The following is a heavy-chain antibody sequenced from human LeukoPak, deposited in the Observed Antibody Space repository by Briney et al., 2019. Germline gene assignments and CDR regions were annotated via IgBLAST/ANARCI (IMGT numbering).Heavy chain of an antibody. CDR2: ISASGAGT. D-gene: IGHD2-21*01. CDR3: AEGIFNPYYYMDV. CDR1: GFTFSSYT. J-gene: IGHJ6*03. V-gene: IGHV3-23*01. Sequence: GGSLRLSCAASGFTFSSYTMSWDRQAPGKGLEWVSVISASGAGTYYADSVKGRFTISRENSKNTLYLQMNSLRAEDTAVYYCAEGIFNPYYYMDVWGKGTTVTVSS.